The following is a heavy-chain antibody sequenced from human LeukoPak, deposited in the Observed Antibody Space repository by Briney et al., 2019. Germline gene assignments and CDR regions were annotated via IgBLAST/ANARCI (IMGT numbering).Heavy chain of an antibody. V-gene: IGHV4-39*01. CDR3: ARHAVVWFDP. CDR1: GDSISSTNYY. D-gene: IGHD4-23*01. Sequence: PSETLSLTCTVSGDSISSTNYYWGWIRQPPGKGLEWIGSIYYSGSTYYNPSLESRVTISVDTSKNQFSLKLSSVTAADTAVYYCARHAVVWFDPWGQGTLVTVSS. J-gene: IGHJ5*02. CDR2: IYYSGST.